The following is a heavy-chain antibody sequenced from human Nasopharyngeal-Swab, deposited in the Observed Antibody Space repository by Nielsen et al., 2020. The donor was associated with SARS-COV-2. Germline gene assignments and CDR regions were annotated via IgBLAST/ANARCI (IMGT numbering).Heavy chain of an antibody. CDR1: GGSFSGYY. CDR3: ASHRGYRRNGMEV. J-gene: IGHJ6*02. CDR2: INHSGST. V-gene: IGHV4-34*01. D-gene: IGHD5-18*01. Sequence: GSLRLSCAVYGGSFSGYYWSWIRQPPGKGLEWIGEINHSGSTNYNPSLKSRVTISVDTSKNQFSLKLSSVTAADTAVYYCASHRGYRRNGMEVGGQGTRV.